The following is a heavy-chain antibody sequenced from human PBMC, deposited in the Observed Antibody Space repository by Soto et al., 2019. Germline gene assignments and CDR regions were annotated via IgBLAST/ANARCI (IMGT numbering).Heavy chain of an antibody. CDR3: ARSXGSSTSLEIYYYYYYGMDV. V-gene: IGHV1-69*01. Sequence: QVQLVQSGAEVKKPGSSVKVSCKASGGTFSSYAISWVRQAPGQGLEWMGGIIPISGTANYAQKFQGRVXXXXXXXXXXXXXXXXXXXXXXXXXXYCARSXGSSTSLEIYYYYYYGMDVWGQGTTXXXSS. J-gene: IGHJ6*02. CDR1: GGTFSSYA. CDR2: IIPISGTA. D-gene: IGHD2-2*01.